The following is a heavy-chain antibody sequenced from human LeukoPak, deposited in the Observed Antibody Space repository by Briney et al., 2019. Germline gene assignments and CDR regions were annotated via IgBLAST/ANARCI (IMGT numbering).Heavy chain of an antibody. D-gene: IGHD5-24*01. CDR1: GFTFGDYA. CDR2: IRSKAYGGTT. V-gene: IGHV3-49*04. CDR3: TRDGGIRATTSGYFDY. Sequence: PGGSLRLSCTASGFTFGDYAMSWVRQAPGKGLEWVGFIRSKAYGGTTEYAASVKGRFTISRDDSKSIAYLQMNSLKTEDTAVYYCTRDGGIRATTSGYFDYWGQGTLVTVSS. J-gene: IGHJ4*02.